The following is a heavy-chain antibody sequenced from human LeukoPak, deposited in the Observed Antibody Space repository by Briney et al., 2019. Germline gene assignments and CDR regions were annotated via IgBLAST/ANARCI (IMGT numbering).Heavy chain of an antibody. V-gene: IGHV4-31*03. CDR1: GGSISSGGYY. CDR3: ARGDTAMVTPDY. CDR2: IYYSGST. J-gene: IGHJ4*02. Sequence: SETLSLTCTVSGGSISSGGYYWSWIRQHPGKGLEWIGYIYYSGSTYYNPSLKSRVTISVDTSKNQFSLKLSSVTAADTAVYYCARGDTAMVTPDYWGQGTLVTVSS. D-gene: IGHD5-18*01.